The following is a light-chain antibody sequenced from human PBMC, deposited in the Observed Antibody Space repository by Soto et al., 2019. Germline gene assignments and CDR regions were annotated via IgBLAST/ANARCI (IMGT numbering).Light chain of an antibody. CDR2: KAS. CDR3: QQYNDCSWT. CDR1: QSISAW. J-gene: IGKJ1*01. V-gene: IGKV1-5*03. Sequence: DIQMTQYPSTLSASVGDRFSSNRLASQSISAWLAWHQQKPGKANRLLIYKASTLEIGVPSRFSGSGSGTEFTLTISSLQPDDVATYYCQQYNDCSWTFGQGTQVEIK.